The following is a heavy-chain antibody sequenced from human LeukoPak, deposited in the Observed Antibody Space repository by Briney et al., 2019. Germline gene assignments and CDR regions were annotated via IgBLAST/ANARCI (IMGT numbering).Heavy chain of an antibody. D-gene: IGHD2-2*01. Sequence: PSETLSLTCTVSGGSISSYYWSWLRQPAGKGLEWIGYIYYSGSTNYNPSLKSRVTISVDTSKNQFSLKLSSVTAADTAVYYCARGVHIVVVPAATDWFDPWGQGTLVTVSS. V-gene: IGHV4-59*01. CDR1: GGSISSYY. CDR2: IYYSGST. CDR3: ARGVHIVVVPAATDWFDP. J-gene: IGHJ5*02.